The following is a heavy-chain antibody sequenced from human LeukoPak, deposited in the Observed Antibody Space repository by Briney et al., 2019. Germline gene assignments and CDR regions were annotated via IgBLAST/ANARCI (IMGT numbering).Heavy chain of an antibody. V-gene: IGHV3-53*01. CDR1: GFTFSSNY. J-gene: IGHJ4*02. CDR2: IYSGGST. D-gene: IGHD6-13*01. CDR3: AKARAGAGTFWLDY. Sequence: GGSLRLSCAASGFTFSSNYMSWVRQAPGKGLEWVSVIYSGGSTYYADSVKGRFTISRDNSKNTLYLQMNSLRAEDTAVYCCAKARAGAGTFWLDYWGQGTLVTVSS.